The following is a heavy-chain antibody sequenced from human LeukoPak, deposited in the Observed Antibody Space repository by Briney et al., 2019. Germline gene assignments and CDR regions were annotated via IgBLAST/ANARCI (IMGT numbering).Heavy chain of an antibody. J-gene: IGHJ4*02. CDR2: ISGSGDST. CDR1: GFTFSTYA. Sequence: GGSLRLSCAASGFTFSTYAVSWVRQAPGKGLEWVSSISGSGDSTYYVDSVKGRFTISRDNSKNTLYLQMNSLRAEDTAVYYCAEDVVVVVAAKPGIWGQGTLVTVSS. CDR3: AEDVVVVVAAKPGI. V-gene: IGHV3-23*01. D-gene: IGHD2-15*01.